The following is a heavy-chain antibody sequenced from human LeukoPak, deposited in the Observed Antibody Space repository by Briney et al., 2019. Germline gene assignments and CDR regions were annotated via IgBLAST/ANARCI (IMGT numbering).Heavy chain of an antibody. J-gene: IGHJ4*02. Sequence: GGTLRLSCAASGFTFSNYAMSWVRQAPGKGLEWVSVISGSGGSTYYVDSVQGRFTISRDNSKNTLFLQMDSLRAEDTAVYYCAKGGFSRPFDYWGQGTLVTVSS. D-gene: IGHD3-10*01. CDR1: GFTFSNYA. V-gene: IGHV3-23*01. CDR3: AKGGFSRPFDY. CDR2: ISGSGGST.